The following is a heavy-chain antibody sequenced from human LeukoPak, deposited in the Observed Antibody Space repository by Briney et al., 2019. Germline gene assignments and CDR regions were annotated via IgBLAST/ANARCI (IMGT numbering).Heavy chain of an antibody. Sequence: PGGSLRLSCAASGFIFRDYWMLWVRQAPGEGLSWVSRIDRDGFPTIYADSVKGRFTVSRNNARNTLYLQMNNLRDDHSAVYYCAASRWSGALDFWGKGSLVTVSS. V-gene: IGHV3-74*01. CDR2: IDRDGFPT. CDR3: AASRWSGALDF. D-gene: IGHD3-3*01. J-gene: IGHJ4*02. CDR1: GFIFRDYW.